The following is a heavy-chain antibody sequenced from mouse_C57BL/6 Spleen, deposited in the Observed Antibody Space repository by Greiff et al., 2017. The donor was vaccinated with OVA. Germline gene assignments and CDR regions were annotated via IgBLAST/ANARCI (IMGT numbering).Heavy chain of an antibody. D-gene: IGHD1-1*01. CDR2: ISDGGSYT. CDR3: ARGLITTVVAPFAY. J-gene: IGHJ3*01. CDR1: GFTFSSYA. Sequence: EVHLVESGGGLVKPGGSLKLSCAASGFTFSSYAMSWVRQTPEKRLEWVATISDGGSYTYYPDNVKGRFTISRDNAKNNLYLQMSHLKSEDTAMYYCARGLITTVVAPFAYWGQGTLVTVSA. V-gene: IGHV5-4*01.